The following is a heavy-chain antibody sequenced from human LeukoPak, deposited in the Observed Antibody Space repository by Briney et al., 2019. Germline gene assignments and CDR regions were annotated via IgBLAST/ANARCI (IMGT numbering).Heavy chain of an antibody. CDR3: ARENNGWYTHFDY. D-gene: IGHD6-19*01. CDR1: GFTFSSYW. J-gene: IGHJ4*02. CDR2: INQAGSEK. V-gene: IGHV3-7*05. Sequence: KPGGSLRLSCAASGFTFSSYWMSWVRQAPGKGLEWVANINQAGSEKYYVDSVKGRFTISGDNAKNSLYLQMNSLRAEDTAVYYCARENNGWYTHFDYWGQGTLVTVSS.